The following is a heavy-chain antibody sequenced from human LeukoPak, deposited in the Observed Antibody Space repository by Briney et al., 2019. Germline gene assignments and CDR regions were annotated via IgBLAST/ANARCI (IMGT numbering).Heavy chain of an antibody. CDR2: IYSGGAI. CDR3: ASDPNNSGSGSFAYY. V-gene: IGHV3-53*01. D-gene: IGHD3-10*01. J-gene: IGHJ4*02. CDR1: GFTVTSVY. Sequence: GGSLRLSCAASGFTVTSVYMGWVRQAPGKGLEWVSLIYSGGAIFYADSVKGRFTISRDNSNNMLYLQMNSLRVEDTAVYYCASDPNNSGSGSFAYYWGQGTLVTVSS.